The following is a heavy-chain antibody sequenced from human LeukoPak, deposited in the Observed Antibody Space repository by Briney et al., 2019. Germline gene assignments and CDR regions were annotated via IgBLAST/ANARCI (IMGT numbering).Heavy chain of an antibody. CDR2: ISSSSSFI. V-gene: IGHV3-21*04. Sequence: GGSRRLSCAVSGFTFSSYIMTWVRQAPGKGLEWVSSISSSSSFIYYADSVRGRFSISRDNAKNSLYLQMNSLRAEDTAVYYCAKDLDGDYTFDYWGQGTLVTVSS. CDR3: AKDLDGDYTFDY. D-gene: IGHD4-17*01. CDR1: GFTFSSYI. J-gene: IGHJ4*02.